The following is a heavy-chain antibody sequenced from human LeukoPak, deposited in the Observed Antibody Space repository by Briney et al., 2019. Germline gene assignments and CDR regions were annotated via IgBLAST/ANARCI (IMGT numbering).Heavy chain of an antibody. CDR2: IYTSGST. V-gene: IGHV4-61*02. J-gene: IGHJ4*02. CDR1: GGSISSGSYY. D-gene: IGHD3-3*01. CDR3: HCGYYVFFDY. Sequence: SETLSLTCTVSGGSISSGSYYWSWIRQPAGKGLEWIGRIYTSGSTNYNPSLKSRVTISVDTSKNQFSLKLSSVTAADTAVYYCHCGYYVFFDYWGQGTLVTVSS.